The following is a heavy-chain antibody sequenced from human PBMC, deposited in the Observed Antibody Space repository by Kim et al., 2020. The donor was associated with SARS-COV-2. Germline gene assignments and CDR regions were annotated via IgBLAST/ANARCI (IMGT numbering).Heavy chain of an antibody. D-gene: IGHD6-13*01. CDR3: ASRGYYIDF. Sequence: SIIYYADAVEGRFTVSRDNAKNSVSLQRISLRDEDTAMYDCASRGYYIDFWGQGTLVTVSS. V-gene: IGHV3-48*02. J-gene: IGHJ4*02. CDR2: SII.